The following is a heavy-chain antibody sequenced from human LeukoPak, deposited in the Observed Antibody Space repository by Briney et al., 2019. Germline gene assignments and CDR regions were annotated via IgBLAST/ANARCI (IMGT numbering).Heavy chain of an antibody. CDR1: GFTFSSYW. J-gene: IGHJ4*02. Sequence: GGSLRLSCAASGFTFSSYWMHWVRQAPGKGLVWVSRINSDGSSTSYADSVKGRFTISRDNAKNTLYLQMNSLRAEDTAVYYCAKDPAGSGFAFDSWGQGALVTVSS. CDR3: AKDPAGSGFAFDS. D-gene: IGHD1-1*01. V-gene: IGHV3-74*01. CDR2: INSDGSST.